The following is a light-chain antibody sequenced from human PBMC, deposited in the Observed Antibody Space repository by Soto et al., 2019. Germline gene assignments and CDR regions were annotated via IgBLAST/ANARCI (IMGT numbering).Light chain of an antibody. CDR1: QSVSDS. CDR2: GAS. J-gene: IGKJ1*01. Sequence: TQSPATLSVSPGERATLSCRASQSVSDSLAWYQQRPGQAPRLLIYGASTRATGIPARFSGSGSGTEFTLTISSLQSEDFAIYYCQQYKNWPQTFGQGTKVDIK. CDR3: QQYKNWPQT. V-gene: IGKV3-15*01.